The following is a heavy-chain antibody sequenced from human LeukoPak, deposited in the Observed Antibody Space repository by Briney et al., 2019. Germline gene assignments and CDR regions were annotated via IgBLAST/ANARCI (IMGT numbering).Heavy chain of an antibody. V-gene: IGHV4-31*03. D-gene: IGHD3-16*02. CDR2: IYYSGST. Sequence: SETLSLTCTVSGGSISSGGYYWSWIRQHPGKGLEWIGYIYYSGSTYYNPSLKSRVTISVDTSKNQFSLKLSSVTAADTAVYYCASVSKPEASFDYWGQGILVTVSS. CDR3: ASVSKPEASFDY. CDR1: GGSISSGGYY. J-gene: IGHJ4*02.